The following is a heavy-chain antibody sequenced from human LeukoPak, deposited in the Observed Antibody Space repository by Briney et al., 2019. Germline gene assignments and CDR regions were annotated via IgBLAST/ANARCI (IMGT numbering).Heavy chain of an antibody. V-gene: IGHV1-69*06. J-gene: IGHJ4*02. D-gene: IGHD3-22*01. CDR1: GGTFSSYA. CDR3: ARELTPYYYDSSGYYPFDY. Sequence: ASVKVSCKASGGTFSSYAISWVRQAPGQGLEWMGGIIPIFGTANYAQKFQGRVTITADKSTSTAYMELSSLRSEDTAVYYCARELTPYYYDSSGYYPFDYWGQGTLVTVSS. CDR2: IIPIFGTA.